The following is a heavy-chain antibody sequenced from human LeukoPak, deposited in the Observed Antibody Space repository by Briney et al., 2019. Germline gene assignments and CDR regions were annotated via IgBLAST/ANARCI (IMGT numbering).Heavy chain of an antibody. J-gene: IGHJ4*02. CDR1: GYTFTGYY. Sequence: ASVKVSCKASGYTFTGYYMHWVRQAPGQGLEWMGWINTGNGNTKYSQKFQGRVTITRDTSASTAYMELSSLRSEDTAVYYCARFSIRGGATSLDYWGQGTLVTVSS. CDR3: ARFSIRGGATSLDY. V-gene: IGHV1-3*04. CDR2: INTGNGNT. D-gene: IGHD1-26*01.